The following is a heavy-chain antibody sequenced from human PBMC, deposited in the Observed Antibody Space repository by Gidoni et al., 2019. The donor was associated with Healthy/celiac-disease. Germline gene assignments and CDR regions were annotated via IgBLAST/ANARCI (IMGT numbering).Heavy chain of an antibody. D-gene: IGHD1-26*01. CDR1: GFTFSNAW. V-gene: IGHV3-15*01. J-gene: IGHJ4*02. CDR3: TTDPGGATQPIDY. Sequence: EVQLVESGGGLVKPGGSLRLSCAASGFTFSNAWMSWVRQAPGKGLEWVGRIKSKTDGGTTDYAAPVKGRFTISRDDSKNTLYLQMNSLKTEDTAVYYCTTDPGGATQPIDYWGQGTLVTVSS. CDR2: IKSKTDGGTT.